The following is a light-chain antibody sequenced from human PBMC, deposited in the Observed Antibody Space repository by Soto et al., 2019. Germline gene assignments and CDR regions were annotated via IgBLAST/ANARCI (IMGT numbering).Light chain of an antibody. J-gene: IGKJ4*02. CDR3: QQYANLTLT. Sequence: EVVMTQSPATVSVSPGERTSISCRASQSVGTNLGWYQQKPGQAPRLLISKTSTKATAVPAIFSGSGSGTDFTLTIGSLQSEDIAVYYGQQYANLTLTFGGGTKVHIK. CDR2: KTS. CDR1: QSVGTN. V-gene: IGKV3-15*01.